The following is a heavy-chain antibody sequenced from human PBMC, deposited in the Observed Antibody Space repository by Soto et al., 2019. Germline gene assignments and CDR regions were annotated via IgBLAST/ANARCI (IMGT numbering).Heavy chain of an antibody. D-gene: IGHD6-19*01. J-gene: IGHJ6*02. CDR2: IRSKAYGGTT. V-gene: IGHV3-49*03. Sequence: GGSLRLSCTASGFTFGDYAMSWFRQAPGKGLEWVGFIRSKAYGGTTEYAASVKGRFTISRDDSKSIAYLQMNSLKTEDTAVYYCTRDRGLVTPHYYYGMDVWGQGTTVTVSS. CDR3: TRDRGLVTPHYYYGMDV. CDR1: GFTFGDYA.